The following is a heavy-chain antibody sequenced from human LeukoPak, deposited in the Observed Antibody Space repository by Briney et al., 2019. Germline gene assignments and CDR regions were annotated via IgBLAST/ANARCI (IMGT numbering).Heavy chain of an antibody. CDR2: INLNSGGT. D-gene: IGHD2-21*02. J-gene: IGHJ4*02. V-gene: IGHV1-2*02. Sequence: ASVKVSCKASGYTFTAYYMHWMRQAPGQGLEWMGWINLNSGGTNYAQKFQGRVTMTRDTSISAAYMELSRLGSDDTAVYYCARVAGGDWYYFDFWGQGTLVTVSS. CDR3: ARVAGGDWYYFDF. CDR1: GYTFTAYY.